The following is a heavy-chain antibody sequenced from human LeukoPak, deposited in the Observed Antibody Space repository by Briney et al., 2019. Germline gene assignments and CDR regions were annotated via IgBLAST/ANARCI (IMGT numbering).Heavy chain of an antibody. CDR1: GGSISSGGYY. CDR2: IYYSGST. V-gene: IGHV4-61*08. CDR3: ARVGGSYYKEFDY. D-gene: IGHD1-26*01. Sequence: SETLSLTCTVSGGSISSGGYYWSWIRQHPGKGLEWIGYIYYSGSTNYNPSLQSRVTISVDTSKNQFSLKLSSVTAADTAVYYCARVGGSYYKEFDYWGQGTLVTVSS. J-gene: IGHJ4*02.